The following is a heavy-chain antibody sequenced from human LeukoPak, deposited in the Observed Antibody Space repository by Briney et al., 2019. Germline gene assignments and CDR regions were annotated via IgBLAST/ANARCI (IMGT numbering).Heavy chain of an antibody. CDR3: AKGGDYALDY. D-gene: IGHD4-17*01. Sequence: GGSLTLSCALSGFIYSSSGIHWAPQALGKGLDSLAFIQYDGRNKYYTDSVKGRLTMSRDIPKNTLTMFLQMNSLGLEDTAVEYCAKGGDYALDYWGQGTLVTVSS. J-gene: IGHJ4*02. CDR2: IQYDGRNK. CDR1: GFIYSSSG. V-gene: IGHV3-30*02.